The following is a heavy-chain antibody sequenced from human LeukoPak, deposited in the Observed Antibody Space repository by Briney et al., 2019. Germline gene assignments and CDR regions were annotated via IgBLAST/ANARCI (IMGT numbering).Heavy chain of an antibody. CDR2: INHSGST. CDR1: GGSFSGYY. D-gene: IGHD4-17*01. CDR3: ARVAPFYGDYFDY. J-gene: IGHJ4*02. V-gene: IGHV4-34*01. Sequence: PSETLSLTCAVYGGSFSGYYWSWIRQPPGKGLEWIGEINHSGSTNYNPSLKSRVTISVDTSKNQFSLQLNSVTPEDTAVYYCARVAPFYGDYFDYWGQGTLVTVSS.